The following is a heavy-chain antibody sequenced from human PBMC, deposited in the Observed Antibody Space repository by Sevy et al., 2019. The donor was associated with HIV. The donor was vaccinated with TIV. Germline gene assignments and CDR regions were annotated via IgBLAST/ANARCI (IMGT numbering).Heavy chain of an antibody. CDR1: GYTFSDHF. D-gene: IGHD5-18*01. Sequence: APVKVSCKASGYTFSDHFIHWVRQAPGQGLEWMGWINPNSGDTKYAQNFHGRVTLTRDTSIGSVYMELTSLRSDDTAVYYCATHGGYRYGSLLDYWGQGTLVTVSS. V-gene: IGHV1-2*02. CDR3: ATHGGYRYGSLLDY. CDR2: INPNSGDT. J-gene: IGHJ4*02.